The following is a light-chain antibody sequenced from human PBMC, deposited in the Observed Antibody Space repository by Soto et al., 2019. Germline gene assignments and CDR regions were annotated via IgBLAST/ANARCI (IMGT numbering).Light chain of an antibody. Sequence: EIVMTQSPGTLSLSPGERATLSCRASQSVTSSYLAWYQQKPGQAPRLLIYGASTRATGIPDRFGGSGSGTDFTLTISRLEPEDFAVYYCQQYGSSPYTFGHGTKVEIK. J-gene: IGKJ2*01. V-gene: IGKV3-20*01. CDR3: QQYGSSPYT. CDR2: GAS. CDR1: QSVTSSY.